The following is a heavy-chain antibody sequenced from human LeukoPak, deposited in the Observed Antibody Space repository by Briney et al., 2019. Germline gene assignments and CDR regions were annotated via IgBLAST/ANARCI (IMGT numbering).Heavy chain of an antibody. V-gene: IGHV1-24*01. CDR3: ATTNYDILTGYYSANYAFDY. CDR1: GYTLTELS. CDR2: FDPEDGET. D-gene: IGHD3-9*01. J-gene: IGHJ4*02. Sequence: ASVKVPCKVSGYTLTELSMHWVRQAPGKGLEWMGGFDPEDGETIYAQKFQGRVTMTEDTSTDTAYMELSSLRSEDTAVYYCATTNYDILTGYYSANYAFDYWGQGTLVTVSS.